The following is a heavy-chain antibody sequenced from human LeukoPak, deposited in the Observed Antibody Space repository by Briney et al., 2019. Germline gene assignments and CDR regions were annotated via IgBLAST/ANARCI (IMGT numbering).Heavy chain of an antibody. J-gene: IGHJ4*02. D-gene: IGHD3-10*01. CDR3: ARKPIFASGRHWYYFDN. V-gene: IGHV4-59*08. CDR2: IYYSGST. Sequence: SETLSLTCTVSGGSISSYYWSWIRQPPGKGLEWIGYIYYSGSTNYNPSLQSRVTISVDTSKNQFSLKLNSVTAADTAVYYCARKPIFASGRHWYYFDNWGQGTLVTVSS. CDR1: GGSISSYY.